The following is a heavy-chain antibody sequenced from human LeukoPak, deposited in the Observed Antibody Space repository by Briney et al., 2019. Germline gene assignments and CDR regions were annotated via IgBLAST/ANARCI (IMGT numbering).Heavy chain of an antibody. CDR3: ARGPYYDILTGYYDLDY. V-gene: IGHV4-4*07. CDR1: GGSISSYY. Sequence: SETLSLTCTVSGGSISSYYWSWIRQPAGKGLEWIGRIYTSGSTNHNPSLKSRVTMSVDTSKNQFSLKLSSVTAADTAVYYCARGPYYDILTGYYDLDYWGQGTLVTVSS. D-gene: IGHD3-9*01. CDR2: IYTSGST. J-gene: IGHJ4*02.